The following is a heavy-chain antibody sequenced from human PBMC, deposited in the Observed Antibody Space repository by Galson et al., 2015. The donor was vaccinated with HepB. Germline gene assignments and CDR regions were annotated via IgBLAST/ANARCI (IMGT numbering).Heavy chain of an antibody. CDR1: GFTFRSYA. D-gene: IGHD3-16*01. J-gene: IGHJ4*02. CDR3: ARDLHEGGAFEY. CDR2: ISFDGSNK. Sequence: SLRLSCAASGFTFRSYAMHWVRQAPGKGLEWVAVISFDGSNKYYPDSVKGRFTISRDNSKNTLFLQMNSLRADDTAVYYCARDLHEGGAFEYWGQGTLVTVSS. V-gene: IGHV3-30-3*01.